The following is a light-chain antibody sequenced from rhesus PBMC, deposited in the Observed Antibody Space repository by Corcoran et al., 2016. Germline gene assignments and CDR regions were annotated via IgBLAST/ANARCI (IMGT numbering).Light chain of an antibody. CDR3: LQYNSDPFT. CDR2: AAS. CDR1: QGIDTY. J-gene: IGKJ3*01. Sequence: DIQMTQSPSSLSASVGDRVTITCRASQGIDTYLNWYQQKTGEAPKRLIYAASNLESGFPSRFSGSGSRTDFTLTISSLQPEDFASYYCLQYNSDPFTFGPGTTLDIK. V-gene: IGKV1-43*02.